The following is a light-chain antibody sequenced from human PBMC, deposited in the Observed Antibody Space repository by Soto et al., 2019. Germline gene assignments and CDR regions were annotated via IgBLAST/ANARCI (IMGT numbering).Light chain of an antibody. Sequence: QSALTQPRSVSGSPGQSATISCTGTANDVGGHNYVSWYQQHPGEAPKLLIYDVTERPSGVPDRFSGSKSGNTASLTISGLHTEDEADYSCYSYAGTYTFAFGTGTKVTVL. CDR3: YSYAGTYTFA. J-gene: IGLJ1*01. CDR1: ANDVGGHNY. V-gene: IGLV2-11*01. CDR2: DVT.